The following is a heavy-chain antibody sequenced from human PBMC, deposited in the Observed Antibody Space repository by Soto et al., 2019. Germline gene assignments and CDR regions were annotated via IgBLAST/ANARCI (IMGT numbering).Heavy chain of an antibody. Sequence: SVKVSCKASGGTFSSYAISWVRQAPGQGLEWMGGIIPIFGTANHAQKFQGRVKITADESTSTAYMELSSLRSEDTAVYYCARVAEDYYDSSGYRAFDIWGQGTMVTVSS. CDR3: ARVAEDYYDSSGYRAFDI. D-gene: IGHD3-22*01. J-gene: IGHJ3*02. CDR1: GGTFSSYA. CDR2: IIPIFGTA. V-gene: IGHV1-69*13.